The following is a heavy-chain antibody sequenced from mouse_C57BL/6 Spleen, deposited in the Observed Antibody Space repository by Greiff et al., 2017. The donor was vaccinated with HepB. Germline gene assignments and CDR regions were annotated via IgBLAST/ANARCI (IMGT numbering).Heavy chain of an antibody. D-gene: IGHD2-4*01. CDR2: ISDGGSYT. CDR3: ARDYDYGGFAY. J-gene: IGHJ3*01. CDR1: GFTFSSYA. Sequence: EVQRVESGGGLVKPGGSLKLSCAASGFTFSSYAMSWVRQTPEKRLEWVATISDGGSYTYYPDNVKGRFTISRDNAKNNLYLQMSHLKSEDTAMYYCARDYDYGGFAYWGQGTLVTVSA. V-gene: IGHV5-4*01.